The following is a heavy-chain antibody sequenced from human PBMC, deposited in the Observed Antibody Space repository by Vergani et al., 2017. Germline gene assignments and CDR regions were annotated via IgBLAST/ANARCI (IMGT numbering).Heavy chain of an antibody. V-gene: IGHV4-59*01. D-gene: IGHD6-19*01. CDR3: ARVGIKVAGVLNWFDP. CDR2: IYDSGKT. Sequence: QVPLQESGPTLVKPSAPLSLSCSVSGGSITDSYWSWVRQPPRKRLEWLGYIYDSGKTTYDPSLESRLSISGDKSNNQIFLNFTSVTAADTAVYYCARVGIKVAGVLNWFDPLGKGILVTVSS. J-gene: IGHJ5*02. CDR1: GGSITDSY.